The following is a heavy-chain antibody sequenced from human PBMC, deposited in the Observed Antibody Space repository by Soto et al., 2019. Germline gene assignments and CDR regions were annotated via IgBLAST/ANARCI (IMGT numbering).Heavy chain of an antibody. J-gene: IGHJ5*02. CDR2: IYHSGST. D-gene: IGHD2-15*01. V-gene: IGHV4-30-2*01. CDR1: GGSISSGGYS. Sequence: SETLSLTCAVSGGSISSGGYSWSWIRQPPGKGLEWIGYIYHSGSTYYNPSLKSRVTISVDRSKNQFSLKLSSVTAADTAVYYCARASPEYGGKSGWFDPWGQGTLVTVSS. CDR3: ARASPEYGGKSGWFDP.